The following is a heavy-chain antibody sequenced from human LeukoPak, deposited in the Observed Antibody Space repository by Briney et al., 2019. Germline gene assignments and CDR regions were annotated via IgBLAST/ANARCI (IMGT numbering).Heavy chain of an antibody. CDR3: ARDHAAGWELPLNWFDP. J-gene: IGHJ5*02. V-gene: IGHV1-18*01. CDR2: ISTYNGHT. CDR1: GYTFTSYG. Sequence: ASVKVSCKASGYTFTSYGINWVRQAPGQGLEWMGWISTYNGHTNYAQKFQGRVTMTTDTSTSTASMELRSLRSDDTAVYYCARDHAAGWELPLNWFDPWGQGTPVTVSS. D-gene: IGHD1-26*01.